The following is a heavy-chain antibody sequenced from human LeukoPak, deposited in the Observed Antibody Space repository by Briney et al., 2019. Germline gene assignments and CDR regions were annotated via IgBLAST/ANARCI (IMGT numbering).Heavy chain of an antibody. CDR2: IYYSGST. J-gene: IGHJ4*02. Sequence: SETLSLTCTVSGGSISSSSYYWGWIRQPPGKGLEWIGSIYYSGSTYYKPSLKSRVTISADTSKNQFSLKLSSVTAADTAVYYCARSGWELPQLPFDYWGQGTLVTVSS. D-gene: IGHD1-7*01. CDR3: ARSGWELPQLPFDY. V-gene: IGHV4-39*01. CDR1: GGSISSSSYY.